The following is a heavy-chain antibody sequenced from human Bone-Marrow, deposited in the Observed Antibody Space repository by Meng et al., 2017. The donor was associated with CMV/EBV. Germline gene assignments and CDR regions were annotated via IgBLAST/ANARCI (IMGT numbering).Heavy chain of an antibody. Sequence: GGSLRLSCAASGFTFSSYAMSWVRQAPGKGLEWVSAISGSGGSTYYADSVKGRFTISRDNSKNTLYLQMNSLRAEDTAVYYCAKDLGSTVVAARGLFDIWGQGKMVNV. CDR3: AKDLGSTVVAARGLFDI. CDR1: GFTFSSYA. CDR2: ISGSGGST. V-gene: IGHV3-23*01. D-gene: IGHD4-23*01. J-gene: IGHJ3*02.